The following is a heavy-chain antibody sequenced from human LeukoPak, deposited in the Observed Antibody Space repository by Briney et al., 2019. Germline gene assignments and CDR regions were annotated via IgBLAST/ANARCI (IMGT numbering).Heavy chain of an antibody. V-gene: IGHV3-23*01. CDR2: ISGSGGST. CDR1: GFTFSSYA. Sequence: GGSLRLSCAASGFTFSSYAMSWVRQAPGKRLEWVSAISGSGGSTYYADSVKGRFTISRDNSKNTLYLQMNSLRAEDTAVYYCAKYFWGSSWYSSLFDYWGQGTLVTVSS. J-gene: IGHJ4*02. CDR3: AKYFWGSSWYSSLFDY. D-gene: IGHD6-13*01.